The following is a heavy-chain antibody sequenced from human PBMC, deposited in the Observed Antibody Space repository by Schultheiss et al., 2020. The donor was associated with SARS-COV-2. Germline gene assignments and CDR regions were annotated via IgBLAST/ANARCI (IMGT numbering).Heavy chain of an antibody. CDR1: GFSISDHN. CDR3: ARDRIPGIGAFNI. CDR2: MDNSSDSV. Sequence: GGSLRLSCTASGFSISDHNLNWVRQAPGKGLEWVSSMDNSSDSVYYTDLVKGRFTISRDNAKNSLYLQMSSLRAEDTAVYYCARDRIPGIGAFNIWGHGTLVNVSS. J-gene: IGHJ3*02. V-gene: IGHV3-21*06.